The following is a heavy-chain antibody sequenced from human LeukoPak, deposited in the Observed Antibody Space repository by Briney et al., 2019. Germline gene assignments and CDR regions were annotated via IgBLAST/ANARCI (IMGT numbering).Heavy chain of an antibody. V-gene: IGHV7-4-1*02. CDR2: INTNTGNP. Sequence: GASVKVSCKTSGYSFTNYGISWVRQAPGQGLEWMGWINTNTGNPTYAQGFTGRFVFSLDTSVSTAYLQISSLKAEDTAVYYCARKGYYGSGSYYNYWGQGTLVTVSS. CDR1: GYSFTNYG. CDR3: ARKGYYGSGSYYNY. J-gene: IGHJ4*02. D-gene: IGHD3-10*01.